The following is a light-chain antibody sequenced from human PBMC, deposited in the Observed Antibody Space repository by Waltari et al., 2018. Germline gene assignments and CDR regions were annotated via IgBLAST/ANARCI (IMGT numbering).Light chain of an antibody. V-gene: IGKV2-28*01. CDR3: MQALQLFRT. CDR1: QSLLHTNGYNY. CDR2: LGS. J-gene: IGKJ5*01. Sequence: DTVMTQSPLSLPVTPGEPASISCRSSQSLLHTNGYNYLDWYLQKPGQSPQLLIYLGSNRASGVPDRFSGSGSGTDFTLKISRVEAEDVGVYYCMQALQLFRTFGQGTRLEIK.